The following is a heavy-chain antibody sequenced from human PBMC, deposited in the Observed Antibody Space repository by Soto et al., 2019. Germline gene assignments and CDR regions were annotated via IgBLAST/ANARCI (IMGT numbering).Heavy chain of an antibody. CDR2: IYYSGST. CDR1: GGSISSYY. J-gene: IGHJ5*02. V-gene: IGHV4-59*01. D-gene: IGHD3-9*01. Sequence: PSETLSLTCTVSGGSISSYYWSWIRQPPGKGLEWIGYIYYSGSTNYNPSLKSRVTISVDTSKNQFSLKLSSVTAADTAVYYCARALGYDNSNWFDPWGQGTLVTVSS. CDR3: ARALGYDNSNWFDP.